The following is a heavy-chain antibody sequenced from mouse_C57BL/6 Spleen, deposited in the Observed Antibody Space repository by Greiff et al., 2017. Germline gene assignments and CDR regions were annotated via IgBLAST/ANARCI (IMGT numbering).Heavy chain of an antibody. J-gene: IGHJ2*01. CDR2: IDPSDSET. D-gene: IGHD1-1*01. Sequence: QVQLQQPGAELVRPGSSVKLSCKASGYTFTSYWMHWVKQRPIQGLEWIGNIDPSDSETNYNQKFKDKATLTVDKSSSTAYMQLSSLTSEDSAVYYCARFSSLYYFDYWGQGTTLTVSS. CDR3: ARFSSLYYFDY. V-gene: IGHV1-52*01. CDR1: GYTFTSYW.